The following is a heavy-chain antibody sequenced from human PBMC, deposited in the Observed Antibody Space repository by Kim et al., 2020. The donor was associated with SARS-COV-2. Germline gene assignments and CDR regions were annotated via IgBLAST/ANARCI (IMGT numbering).Heavy chain of an antibody. CDR1: GGSISSYY. V-gene: IGHV4-59*01. CDR3: ARVGILNDSSGYYFDY. CDR2: IYYSGST. D-gene: IGHD3-22*01. Sequence: SETLSLTCTVSGGSISSYYWSWIRQPPGKGLEWIGYIYYSGSTNHNPSLKSRVTISVDTSKNQFSLKLSSVTAADTAVYYCARVGILNDSSGYYFDYWG. J-gene: IGHJ4*01.